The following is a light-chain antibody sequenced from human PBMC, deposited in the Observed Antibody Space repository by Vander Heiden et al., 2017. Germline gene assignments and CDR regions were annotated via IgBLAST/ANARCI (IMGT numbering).Light chain of an antibody. J-gene: IGLJ1*01. CDR1: SSNSGSNT. Sequence: SVLTQPPSASGTPGQRVTISCSGSSSNSGSNTVTWYQQLPGTAPKLLIYSNDQRPSGVPDRFSGSKSGTSASLAISGLQSEDEADYYCAAWDDSLNSYLFGTGTKVTVL. CDR3: AAWDDSLNSYL. CDR2: SND. V-gene: IGLV1-44*01.